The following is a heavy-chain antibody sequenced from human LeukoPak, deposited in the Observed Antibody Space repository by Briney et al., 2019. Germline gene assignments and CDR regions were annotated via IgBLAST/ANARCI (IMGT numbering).Heavy chain of an antibody. V-gene: IGHV3-23*01. J-gene: IGHJ4*02. Sequence: QPGGSLRLSCAASGFTFSSYAMSWVRQAPGKGLEWVSAISGSGGSTYYADSAKGRFTISRDNSKNTLYLQMNSLRAEDTAVYYCANQGASYDSSGVWGQGTLVTVSS. D-gene: IGHD3-22*01. CDR2: ISGSGGST. CDR3: ANQGASYDSSGV. CDR1: GFTFSSYA.